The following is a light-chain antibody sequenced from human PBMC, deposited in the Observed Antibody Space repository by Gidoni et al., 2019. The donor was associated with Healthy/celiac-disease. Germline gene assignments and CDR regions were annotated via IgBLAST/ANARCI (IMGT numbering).Light chain of an antibody. J-gene: IGKJ4*01. Sequence: EIVLTQSPGTLSLSPGERATLSCRASQCVSSSYLAWYQQKPGQAPRLLIYGASSRATGIPDRFSGSGSGTDFTLTISRLGPEDFAVYYCQQYGSSPPDTFGGGTKVEIK. V-gene: IGKV3-20*01. CDR3: QQYGSSPPDT. CDR1: QCVSSSY. CDR2: GAS.